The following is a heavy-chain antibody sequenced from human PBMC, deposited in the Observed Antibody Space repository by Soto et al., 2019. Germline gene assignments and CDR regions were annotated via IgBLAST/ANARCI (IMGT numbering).Heavy chain of an antibody. CDR2: ISGSCSTI. Sequence: EVQLVESGGGLVQPGGSLRLSCAASGFTFSSYSMNWVRQAPGKGLEWVSYISGSCSTIYYADSVKGRFTISRDNAKNSLYLQMNSLRDDDTAMYYCARDVYWPGWFDPWGQGTLVIVSS. CDR3: ARDVYWPGWFDP. J-gene: IGHJ5*02. CDR1: GFTFSSYS. D-gene: IGHD1-26*01. V-gene: IGHV3-48*02.